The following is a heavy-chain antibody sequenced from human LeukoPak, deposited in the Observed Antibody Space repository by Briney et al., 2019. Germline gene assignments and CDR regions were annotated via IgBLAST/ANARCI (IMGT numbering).Heavy chain of an antibody. Sequence: GGSLRLSCAASGFTFSSYAMHWVRQAPGKGLEWAAVISYDGSNKYYADSVKGRFTISRDNSKNTLYLQMNSLRAEDTAVYYCARARRYFDWLLTIFDYWGQGTLVTVSS. CDR3: ARARRYFDWLLTIFDY. CDR2: ISYDGSNK. D-gene: IGHD3-9*01. CDR1: GFTFSSYA. V-gene: IGHV3-30-3*01. J-gene: IGHJ4*02.